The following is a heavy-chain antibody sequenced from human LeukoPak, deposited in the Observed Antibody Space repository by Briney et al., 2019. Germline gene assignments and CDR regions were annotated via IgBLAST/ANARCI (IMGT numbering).Heavy chain of an antibody. J-gene: IGHJ4*02. CDR2: INPNCGGK. V-gene: IGHV1-2*02. CDR3: ATGVVIDY. Sequence: GASVKVSCKASGYKFTGYYMHWVRPAPGQGLEWMGWINPNCGGKNYAQKLQGRVTKTRDTSLSTAHLELSRLRSADTAVYYCATGVVIDYWGQRTLVAVS. D-gene: IGHD3-3*01. CDR1: GYKFTGYY.